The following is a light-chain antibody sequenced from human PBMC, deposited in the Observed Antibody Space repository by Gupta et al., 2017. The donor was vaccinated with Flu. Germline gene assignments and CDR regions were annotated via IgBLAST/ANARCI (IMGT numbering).Light chain of an antibody. Sequence: NFMLTQPHSVSGSPGRTVTISCTRSSGSIATNYVQWYQQRPGRSPTTVIYEDSQRLSGVPDRFSGSIDSSSNSASLTISALKTEDEADYYCQSYYSINGDVIFGGGTKLTVI. CDR1: SGSIATNY. J-gene: IGLJ2*01. CDR3: QSYYSINGDVI. CDR2: EDS. V-gene: IGLV6-57*01.